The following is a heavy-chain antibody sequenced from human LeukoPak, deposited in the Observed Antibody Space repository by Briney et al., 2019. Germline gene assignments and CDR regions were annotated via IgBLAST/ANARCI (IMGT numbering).Heavy chain of an antibody. CDR2: IGYDGVNK. Sequence: GGSLRLSCETSGFPFSTYEMSWVRQAPGKGLEWVAVIGYDGVNKFYTDSVKGRFTISRDDSKSTLYLQMDSLRDEDTAVYYCARDFLRGAPDYLDLWGQGTLVTVSS. J-gene: IGHJ4*02. D-gene: IGHD3-10*01. CDR3: ARDFLRGAPDYLDL. CDR1: GFPFSTYE. V-gene: IGHV3-30*02.